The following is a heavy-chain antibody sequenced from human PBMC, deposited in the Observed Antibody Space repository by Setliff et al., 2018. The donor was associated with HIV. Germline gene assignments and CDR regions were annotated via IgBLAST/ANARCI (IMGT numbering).Heavy chain of an antibody. D-gene: IGHD3-22*01. CDR2: AHYSGSN. Sequence: KPSETLSLTCTVSGGSIRSYYWSWIRQPPGKGLEWLGHAHYSGSNKNNPSLRRRISMAVDPSKNQVSLKLSSLTDADTAVYYCARVGYNYDSGYPYNWFDPWGQGTLFTVSS. CDR3: ARVGYNYDSGYPYNWFDP. V-gene: IGHV4-59*01. J-gene: IGHJ5*02. CDR1: GGSIRSYY.